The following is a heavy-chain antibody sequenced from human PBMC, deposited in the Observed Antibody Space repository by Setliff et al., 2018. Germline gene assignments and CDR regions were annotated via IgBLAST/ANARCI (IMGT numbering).Heavy chain of an antibody. D-gene: IGHD6-19*01. Sequence: LSLTCTISGGSISSYFWTWIRQPAGKGLEWIGRIYTSGSTNYNPSLKSRVTISVDASKNQLSLNLRSVTAADTAVYYCARAISGWYSAHYYYMDVWGKGTTGTSP. CDR1: GGSISSYF. V-gene: IGHV4-4*07. CDR3: ARAISGWYSAHYYYMDV. J-gene: IGHJ6*03. CDR2: IYTSGST.